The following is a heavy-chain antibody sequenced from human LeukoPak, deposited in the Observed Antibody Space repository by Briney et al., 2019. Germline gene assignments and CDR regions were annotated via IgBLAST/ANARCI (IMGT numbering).Heavy chain of an antibody. J-gene: IGHJ4*02. CDR1: GFTFSNYD. Sequence: GGSLRLSCAASGFTFSNYDLNWVRQAPGKGLEWVSSISSSGDHIYYADSVKGRFTISRDNAKNSLFVQMNSLRAEDTAVYYCARGGYCSGGSCFFDYWGQGTLVTVSS. V-gene: IGHV3-21*01. CDR2: ISSSGDHI. CDR3: ARGGYCSGGSCFFDY. D-gene: IGHD2-15*01.